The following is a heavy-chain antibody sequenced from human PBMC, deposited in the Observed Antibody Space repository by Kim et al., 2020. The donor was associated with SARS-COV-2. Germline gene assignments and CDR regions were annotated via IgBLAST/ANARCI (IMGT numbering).Heavy chain of an antibody. CDR2: IYYSGST. CDR3: ARGDCSGGSCLVYYYGMDV. V-gene: IGHV4-59*13. Sequence: SETLSLTCTVSGGSISSYYWSWIRQPPGKGLEWIGYIYYSGSTNYNPSLKSRVTISVDTSKNQFSLKLSSVTAADTAVYYCARGDCSGGSCLVYYYGMDVWGQGTTVTVSS. D-gene: IGHD2-15*01. CDR1: GGSISSYY. J-gene: IGHJ6*02.